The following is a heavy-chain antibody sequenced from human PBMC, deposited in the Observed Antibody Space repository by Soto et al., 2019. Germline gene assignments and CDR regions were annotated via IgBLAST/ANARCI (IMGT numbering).Heavy chain of an antibody. CDR2: ISAYNGNT. CDR1: GYTFTSYG. V-gene: IGHV1-18*01. J-gene: IGHJ3*02. Sequence: ASVKVSCKASGYTFTSYGISWVRQAPGQGLEWMGWISAYNGNTNYAQKLQGRVTMTTDTSTSTAYMELRSLRSEDTAVYCCARDQDCSSTSCPDAFDIWGQGTMVTVSS. CDR3: ARDQDCSSTSCPDAFDI. D-gene: IGHD2-2*01.